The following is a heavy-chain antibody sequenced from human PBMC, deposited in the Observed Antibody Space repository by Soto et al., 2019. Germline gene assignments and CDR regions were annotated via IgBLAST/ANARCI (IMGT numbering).Heavy chain of an antibody. J-gene: IGHJ4*02. V-gene: IGHV4-31*03. CDR1: GGSIRSGGYY. D-gene: IGHD4-17*01. CDR3: ARGVGNDYSDYYFDY. Sequence: QVQLQESGPGLVKPSQTLSLTCTVSGGSIRSGGYYWSWIRQPPGKGLEWIGYVYYSGSTYFNPSLKSRVTISGDTSKNQFSLKLSSVTAADTAVYYCARGVGNDYSDYYFDYWGQGTLVTVSS. CDR2: VYYSGST.